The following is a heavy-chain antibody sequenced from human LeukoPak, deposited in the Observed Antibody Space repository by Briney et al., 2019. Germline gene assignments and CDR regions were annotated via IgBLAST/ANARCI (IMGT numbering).Heavy chain of an antibody. CDR2: INPNSGGT. Sequence: AASVKVSCKASGYTLTGYYMHWVRQAPGQGLEWMGWINPNSGGTNYAPKFQGRVTMTRDTSISTAYMELSRLRSDDTAVYYCAREVTTETNYNWFDPWGQGTLVTVSS. CDR1: GYTLTGYY. V-gene: IGHV1-2*02. J-gene: IGHJ5*02. D-gene: IGHD1-1*01. CDR3: AREVTTETNYNWFDP.